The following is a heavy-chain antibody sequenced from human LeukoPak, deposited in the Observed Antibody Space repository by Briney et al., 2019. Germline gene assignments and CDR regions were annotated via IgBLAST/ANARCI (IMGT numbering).Heavy chain of an antibody. D-gene: IGHD2-2*01. CDR1: GFTFNRYW. CDR3: ARHAIWAFDI. CDR2: IKQDGNEK. Sequence: GGSLRLSCAASGFTFNRYWMTWVRQAPGKGLEWGANIKQDGNEKDYVDSVKGRFTTSRNNAKNSVSLQMNSLRAEDTGVYCCARHAIWAFDIWGQGTMVTVSS. J-gene: IGHJ3*02. V-gene: IGHV3-7*01.